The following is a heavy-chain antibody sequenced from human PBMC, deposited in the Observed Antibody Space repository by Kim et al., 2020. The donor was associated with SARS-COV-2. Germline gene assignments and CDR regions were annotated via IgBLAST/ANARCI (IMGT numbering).Heavy chain of an antibody. Sequence: SVKGRFTISRDNSKNTLYLQMSSLRAEDTAVYYCVKGRGGSRYAGYYFDYWGQGTLVTVSS. CDR3: VKGRGGSRYAGYYFDY. J-gene: IGHJ4*02. V-gene: IGHV3-64D*09. D-gene: IGHD5-12*01.